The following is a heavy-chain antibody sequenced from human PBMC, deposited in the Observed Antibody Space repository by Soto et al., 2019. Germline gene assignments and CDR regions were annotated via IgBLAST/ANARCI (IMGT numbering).Heavy chain of an antibody. CDR3: AKVPMGPRGPPRGRHAWVYYYRDV. V-gene: IGHV3-23*01. D-gene: IGHD2-2*01. CDR2: ISGSGGST. Sequence: EVQLLESGGGLVQPGGSLRLSCAASGFTFSSYAMSWVRQAPGKGLEWVSAISGSGGSTYYADSVKGRFTISRDNSKNTLYQQMNSLRAEDTAVYYCAKVPMGPRGPPRGRHAWVYYYRDVWGKGTTVTVSS. CDR1: GFTFSSYA. J-gene: IGHJ6*03.